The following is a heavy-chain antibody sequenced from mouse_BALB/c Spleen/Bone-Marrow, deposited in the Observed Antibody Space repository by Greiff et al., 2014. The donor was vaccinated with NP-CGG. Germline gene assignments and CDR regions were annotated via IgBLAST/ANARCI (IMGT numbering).Heavy chain of an antibody. CDR3: ARHGNDGYYLAY. CDR1: GFSLTSYG. J-gene: IGHJ3*01. D-gene: IGHD2-3*01. CDR2: IWSDGST. V-gene: IGHV2-6-2*01. Sequence: QVQLKESGPDLVAPSQSLSITCTVSGFSLTSYGVHWVRQPPGKGLEWLVVIWSDGSTTYNSALKSRLSISKDNSKSQVFLKMNSLQTDDTAMYYCARHGNDGYYLAYWGQGTLVTVSA.